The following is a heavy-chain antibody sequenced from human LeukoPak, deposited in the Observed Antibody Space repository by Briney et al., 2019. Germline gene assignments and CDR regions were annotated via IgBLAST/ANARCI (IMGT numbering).Heavy chain of an antibody. V-gene: IGHV4-39*01. J-gene: IGHJ4*02. CDR1: GVSISSSNSY. D-gene: IGHD3-10*01. Sequence: SETLSLTCTVSGVSISSSNSYWGWIRQPPGKGLEWIGSIYYSGNTYYNASLKSQFSISIDTSKNQFSLRLTSVTAADTAVYYCARGYYYGSGSYYDNYYFDYWGQGTLVSVSS. CDR3: ARGYYYGSGSYYDNYYFDY. CDR2: IYYSGNT.